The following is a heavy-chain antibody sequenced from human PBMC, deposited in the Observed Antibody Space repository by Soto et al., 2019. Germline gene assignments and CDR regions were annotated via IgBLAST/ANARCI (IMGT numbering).Heavy chain of an antibody. J-gene: IGHJ4*02. CDR1: GFTFSSYS. V-gene: IGHV3-21*01. Sequence: PGGSLRLSCAASGFTFSSYSMNWVRQAPGKGLEWVSSISSSSYIYYADSVKGRFTISRDNAKNSLYLQMNSLRAEDTAVYYCARDSSWYMFDYWGQGTLVTVSS. D-gene: IGHD6-13*01. CDR3: ARDSSWYMFDY. CDR2: ISSSSYI.